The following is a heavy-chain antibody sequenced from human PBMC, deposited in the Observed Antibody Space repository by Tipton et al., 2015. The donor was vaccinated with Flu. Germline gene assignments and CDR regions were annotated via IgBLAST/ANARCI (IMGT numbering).Heavy chain of an antibody. J-gene: IGHJ3*02. V-gene: IGHV4-39*07. Sequence: TLSLTCSVSGDSMTSSRYYWGWIRQPPGKGLEWIGSIFHSGSTYYNPSLKSRVTISVDTSKNQFSLKLISVTAADTAVYYCATHCVGVCSHAFDIWGQGTMVTVSS. CDR2: IFHSGST. CDR1: GDSMTSSRYY. CDR3: ATHCVGVCSHAFDI. D-gene: IGHD2-21*02.